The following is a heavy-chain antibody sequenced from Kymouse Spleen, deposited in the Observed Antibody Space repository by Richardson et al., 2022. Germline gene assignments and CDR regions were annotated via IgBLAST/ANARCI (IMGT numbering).Heavy chain of an antibody. CDR3: ARNYYDSSGALPFDY. CDR1: GGSVSSGSYY. D-gene: IGHD3-22*01. CDR2: IYYSGST. Sequence: QVQLQESGPGLVKPSETLSLTCTVSGGSVSSGSYYWSWIRQPPGKGLEWIGYIYYSGSTNYNPSLKSRVTISVDTSKNQFSLKLSSVTAADTAVYYCARNYYDSSGALPFDYWGQGTLVTVSS. V-gene: IGHV4-61*01. J-gene: IGHJ4*02.